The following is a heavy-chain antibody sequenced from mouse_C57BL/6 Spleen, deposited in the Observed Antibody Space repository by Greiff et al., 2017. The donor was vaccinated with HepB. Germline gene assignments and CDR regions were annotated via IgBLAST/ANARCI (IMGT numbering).Heavy chain of an antibody. D-gene: IGHD2-4*01. V-gene: IGHV1-82*01. CDR3: ARSLYDYDDY. CDR1: GYAFSSSW. CDR2: IYPGDGDT. Sequence: QVQLKESGPELVKPGASVKISCKASGYAFSSSWMNWVKQRPGKGLEWIGRIYPGDGDTNYNGKFKGKATLTADKSSSTAYMQLSSLTSEDSAVYFCARSLYDYDDYWGQGTTLTVSS. J-gene: IGHJ2*01.